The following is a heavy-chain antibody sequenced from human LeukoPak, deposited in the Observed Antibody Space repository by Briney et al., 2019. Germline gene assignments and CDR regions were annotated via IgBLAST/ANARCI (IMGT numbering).Heavy chain of an antibody. V-gene: IGHV3-21*01. J-gene: IGHJ4*02. Sequence: PGGSLRLSRAASGFTFSSYSMNWVRQAPGKGLEWVSSISSSSSYIYYADSVKGRFTISRDNAKNSLYLQMNSLRAEDTAVYYCAVNLGRYFDWLPRFDYWGQGTLVTVSS. D-gene: IGHD3-9*01. CDR1: GFTFSSYS. CDR3: AVNLGRYFDWLPRFDY. CDR2: ISSSSSYI.